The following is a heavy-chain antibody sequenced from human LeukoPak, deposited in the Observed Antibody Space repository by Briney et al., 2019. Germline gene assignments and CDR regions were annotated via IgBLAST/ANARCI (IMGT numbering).Heavy chain of an antibody. J-gene: IGHJ4*02. CDR1: GGSLSSYY. Sequence: SETLSLTCTVSGGSLSSYYWSWIRQPPGKGLEWIGYIYYSGSTNYNPSLKSRVTISVDTSKNQFSLKLSSVTAADTAVYYCARYRGTFDYWGQGTLVTVSS. CDR3: ARYRGTFDY. D-gene: IGHD1-1*01. CDR2: IYYSGST. V-gene: IGHV4-59*01.